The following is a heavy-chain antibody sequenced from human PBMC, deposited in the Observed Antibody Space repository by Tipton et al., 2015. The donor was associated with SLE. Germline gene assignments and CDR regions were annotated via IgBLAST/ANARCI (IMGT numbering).Heavy chain of an antibody. D-gene: IGHD7-27*01. Sequence: QLVQSGAEVKKPGSSVKASCKASGGTFSSYAISWVRQAPGQGLEWMGGIIPIFGTANYAQKFQGRVTITADESTSTAYMELSSLRSEATAVYYCASTPLGASYFDYWGQGTLVTVSS. V-gene: IGHV1-69*01. CDR2: IIPIFGTA. J-gene: IGHJ4*02. CDR3: ASTPLGASYFDY. CDR1: GGTFSSYA.